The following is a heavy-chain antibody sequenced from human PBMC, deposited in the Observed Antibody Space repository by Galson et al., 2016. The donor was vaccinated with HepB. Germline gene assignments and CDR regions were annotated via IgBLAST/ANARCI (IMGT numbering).Heavy chain of an antibody. V-gene: IGHV3-30*03. CDR1: GFTFSSYG. J-gene: IGHJ4*02. D-gene: IGHD2/OR15-2a*01. CDR3: ARDGISSLDY. Sequence: SLRLSCAASGFTFSSYGMHWVRQAPGKGLDWVALISTDGSDAYYADAVKGRFTISRDNSKNTLSLQMNSLRAEDTAIYYCARDGISSLDYWGQEILVTVSS. CDR2: ISTDGSDA.